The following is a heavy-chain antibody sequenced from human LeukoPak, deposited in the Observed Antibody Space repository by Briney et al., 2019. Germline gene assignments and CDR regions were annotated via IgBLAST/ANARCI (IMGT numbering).Heavy chain of an antibody. V-gene: IGHV3-33*01. CDR3: ATHYYGSGSYYNVGGP. J-gene: IGHJ5*02. CDR1: GFSFSSYG. CDR2: IRYDGGNY. D-gene: IGHD3-10*01. Sequence: GRSLRLSCAASGFSFSSYGVHWVRQAPGKGLEWVAVIRYDGGNYYYADSVKGRFTISRDNSKNTLYLQMNSLRAEDTAVYYCATHYYGSGSYYNVGGPWGQGTLVTVSS.